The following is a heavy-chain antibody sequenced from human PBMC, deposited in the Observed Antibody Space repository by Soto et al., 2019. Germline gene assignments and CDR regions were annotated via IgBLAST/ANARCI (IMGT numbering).Heavy chain of an antibody. D-gene: IGHD3-3*01. J-gene: IGHJ4*02. CDR1: GFSFGSYA. CDR2: ISGSDGKT. V-gene: IGHV3-23*01. Sequence: GGSLRLSCVASGFSFGSYALTWVRQAPGKGLEWVSTISGSDGKTFYADAVKGRFSISRDISQSTLYLQMNSLRADDTAIYYCARWSYLDYWGQGTRVTV. CDR3: ARWSYLDY.